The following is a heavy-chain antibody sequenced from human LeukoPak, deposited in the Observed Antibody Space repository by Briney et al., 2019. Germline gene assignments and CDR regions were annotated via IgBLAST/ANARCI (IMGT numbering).Heavy chain of an antibody. CDR1: GFTFNKYW. Sequence: GGSLRLSCAASGFTFNKYWMSWVRQAPGKGLEWVSYISRSSGTIYYADSVKGRFTISRDNAKNSLYLQMNSLRAEDTAVYYCARALNLLDPVTLDYWGQGTLVTVSS. CDR3: ARALNLLDPVTLDY. D-gene: IGHD1-1*01. J-gene: IGHJ4*02. V-gene: IGHV3-48*01. CDR2: ISRSSGTI.